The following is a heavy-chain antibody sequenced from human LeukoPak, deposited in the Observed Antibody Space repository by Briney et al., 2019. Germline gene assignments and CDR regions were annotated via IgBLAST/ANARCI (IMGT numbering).Heavy chain of an antibody. CDR2: IWYDGSNK. Sequence: PGGSLRLSCAASGFTFSSYGMHWVRQAPGKGLEWVAVIWYDGSNKYYADSVKGRFTISRDNSKNTLYLQMNSLRAEDTAVYYCAREFGGFGELFRGAFDIWGQGTMVTVSS. J-gene: IGHJ3*02. V-gene: IGHV3-33*01. CDR1: GFTFSSYG. CDR3: AREFGGFGELFRGAFDI. D-gene: IGHD3-10*01.